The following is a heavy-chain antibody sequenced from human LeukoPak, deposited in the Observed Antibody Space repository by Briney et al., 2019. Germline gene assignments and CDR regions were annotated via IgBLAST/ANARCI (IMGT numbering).Heavy chain of an antibody. CDR2: LFTGGGRT. V-gene: IGHV3-23*01. Sequence: GGSLRLSCAASGFTFNNYLMSWVRQAPGKGLEWVSVLFTGGGRTLYADSVKGRFTISGNTSRTTLYLQMNGLRAEDTAVYYCAKECDYSPGHKFDLWGQGTLVTVSS. J-gene: IGHJ4*02. CDR3: AKECDYSPGHKFDL. CDR1: GFTFNNYL. D-gene: IGHD3-10*01.